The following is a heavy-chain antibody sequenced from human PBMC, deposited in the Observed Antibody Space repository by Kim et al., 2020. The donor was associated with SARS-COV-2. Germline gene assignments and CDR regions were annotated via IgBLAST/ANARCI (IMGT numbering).Heavy chain of an antibody. J-gene: IGHJ5*01. D-gene: IGHD2-2*01. CDR1: GFTFSNYG. Sequence: GGSRRLSCVASGFTFSNYGMSWFRQAPGEGLEWVSSISAGSSTHYADSVKCRFTTSRDNSGNTRYLQINSLGVEDTAVYYCAKRRTRGGGDFDSWGPGT. CDR3: AKRRTRGGGDFDS. V-gene: IGHV3-23*01. CDR2: ISAGSST.